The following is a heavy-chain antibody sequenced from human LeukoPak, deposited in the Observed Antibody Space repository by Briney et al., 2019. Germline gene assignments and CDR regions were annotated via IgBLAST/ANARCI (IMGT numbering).Heavy chain of an antibody. D-gene: IGHD6-6*01. V-gene: IGHV3-30*02. J-gene: IGHJ4*02. CDR1: GFMFNSFG. CDR3: AKNSRGLPARPAFDS. Sequence: GGSLRLSCAASGFMFNSFGMHWVRQAPGKGLEWVAFIHYDGTNKYYTDSVRGRFTISRDNSENTLYLQMSSLRPEDTAIYYCAKNSRGLPARPAFDSWGQGTLATVSS. CDR2: IHYDGTNK.